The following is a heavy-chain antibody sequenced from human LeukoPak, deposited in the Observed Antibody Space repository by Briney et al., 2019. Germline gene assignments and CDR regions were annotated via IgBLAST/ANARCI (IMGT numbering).Heavy chain of an antibody. CDR2: ISGSGGST. Sequence: GGSLRLSCAASGFTFSSYAMSWVRQAPGKGLEWVSVISGSGGSTYYADSVKGRFTISRDNSKNTLYLQMNSLRAEDTAVYYCARAFYGSEDYWGQGTLVTVSS. J-gene: IGHJ4*02. V-gene: IGHV3-23*01. CDR3: ARAFYGSEDY. D-gene: IGHD3-10*01. CDR1: GFTFSSYA.